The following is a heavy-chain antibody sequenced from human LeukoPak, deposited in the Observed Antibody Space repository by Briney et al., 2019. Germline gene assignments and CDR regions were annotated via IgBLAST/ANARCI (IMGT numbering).Heavy chain of an antibody. CDR1: GFNFSGYC. V-gene: IGHV3-7*01. CDR2: IKHDGSEK. J-gene: IGHJ5*02. Sequence: GGSLRLSCAASGFNFSGYCMSWVRQAPGKGLEWVANIKHDGSEKYYVDSVKGRFTISGDNAKNSLYLQMNSLRAEDTAVYYCARLFAAPRFDWFDRWGQGTLVTVSS. CDR3: ARLFAAPRFDWFDR. D-gene: IGHD3-3*01.